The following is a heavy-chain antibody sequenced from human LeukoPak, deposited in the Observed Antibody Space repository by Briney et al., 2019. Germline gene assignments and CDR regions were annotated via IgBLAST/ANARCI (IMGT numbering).Heavy chain of an antibody. CDR1: GGSISSSSYY. D-gene: IGHD5-18*01. CDR2: IYHSGST. J-gene: IGHJ4*02. V-gene: IGHV4-39*07. Sequence: KASETLSLTCTVSGGSISSSSYYWGWIRQPPGKGLEWIGSIYHSGSTYYNPSLKSRVTISVDTSKNQFSLKLSSVTAADTAVYYCARADDVDTPILLWGQGTLVTVSS. CDR3: ARADDVDTPILL.